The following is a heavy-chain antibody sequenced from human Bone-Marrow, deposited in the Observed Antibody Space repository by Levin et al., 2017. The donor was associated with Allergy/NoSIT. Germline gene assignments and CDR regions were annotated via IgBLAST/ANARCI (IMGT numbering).Heavy chain of an antibody. J-gene: IGHJ5*02. V-gene: IGHV4-34*01. Sequence: SQTLSLTCAVYGGSFSGSYWSWIRPPPGKGLEWIGEINHSGSTNYNPSLKSRVTISVDTSKNQFSLKLSSVTAADTAVYYCATLELGYCSSTSCYLGPGGDKDWFDPWGQGTLVTVSS. CDR3: ATLELGYCSSTSCYLGPGGDKDWFDP. CDR1: GGSFSGSY. D-gene: IGHD2-2*01. CDR2: INHSGST.